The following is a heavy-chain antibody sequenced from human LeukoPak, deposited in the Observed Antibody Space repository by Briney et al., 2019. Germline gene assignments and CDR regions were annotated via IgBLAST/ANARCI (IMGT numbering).Heavy chain of an antibody. Sequence: GGSLRLSCAASGFTFRTYAMTWVRQAPGKGLEWVSAIGPSGRSTYYADSVRGRFTISRDNSKNTLYLQMNSLRAEDTAIYYCANDPMVRGATYDYWGQGTLVTVSS. CDR3: ANDPMVRGATYDY. J-gene: IGHJ4*02. V-gene: IGHV3-23*01. CDR2: IGPSGRST. CDR1: GFTFRTYA. D-gene: IGHD3-10*01.